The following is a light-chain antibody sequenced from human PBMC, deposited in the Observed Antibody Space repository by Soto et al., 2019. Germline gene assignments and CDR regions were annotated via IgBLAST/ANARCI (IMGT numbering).Light chain of an antibody. CDR3: QSYDSSLSAYV. CDR1: SSNIGAGYD. CDR2: GNS. J-gene: IGLJ1*01. V-gene: IGLV1-40*01. Sequence: QPVLTQPPSVSGAPGQRVTISRTGSSSNIGAGYDVHWYQQLPGTAPKLLIYGNSNRPSGVPDRFSGSKSGTSASLAITGLQAEDEADYYCQSYDSSLSAYVFGTGTKLTVL.